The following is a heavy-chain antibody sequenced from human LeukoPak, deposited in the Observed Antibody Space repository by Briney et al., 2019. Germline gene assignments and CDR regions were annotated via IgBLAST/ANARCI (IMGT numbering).Heavy chain of an antibody. CDR3: ARGLYYDILTGLLEGWFDP. V-gene: IGHV4-4*07. J-gene: IGHJ5*02. D-gene: IGHD3-9*01. CDR2: IYTSGST. CDR1: GGSISSYY. Sequence: SETLSLTCTVSGGSISSYYWSWIRQPAGKGLEWIGRIYTSGSTNYNPSLKSRVTMSVDTSKNQFSLKLSSETAADTAVYYCARGLYYDILTGLLEGWFDPWGQGTLVTVSS.